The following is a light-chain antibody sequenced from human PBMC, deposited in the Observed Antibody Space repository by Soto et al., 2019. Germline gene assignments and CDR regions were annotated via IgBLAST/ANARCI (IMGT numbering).Light chain of an antibody. CDR2: DAS. CDR1: QSVSSY. Sequence: EIVLTQSPATLSLSPGEGATLSCRASQSVSSYLAWYQQKPGQAPRLLIYDASNRATGIPARFSGSGSGTDFTLAISSLEPEDFALYFCQHRKRWPPGATFGVGTKIEI. CDR3: QHRKRWPPGAT. V-gene: IGKV3-11*01. J-gene: IGKJ4*01.